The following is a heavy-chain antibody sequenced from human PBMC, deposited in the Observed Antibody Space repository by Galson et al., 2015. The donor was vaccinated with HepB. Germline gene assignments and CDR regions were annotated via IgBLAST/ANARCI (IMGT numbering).Heavy chain of an antibody. V-gene: IGHV4-59*01. CDR2: IYYSGST. J-gene: IGHJ4*02. CDR3: ARVSSGIDY. CDR1: GDSISSFY. D-gene: IGHD3-22*01. Sequence: SLTCTVSGDSISSFYWSWIRQPPGKGLEWIGNIYYSGSTNSNPSLKSRVAMSIDTSKNQFSLKLTSVTAADTAVYYCARVSSGIDYWGQGTLVTVSS.